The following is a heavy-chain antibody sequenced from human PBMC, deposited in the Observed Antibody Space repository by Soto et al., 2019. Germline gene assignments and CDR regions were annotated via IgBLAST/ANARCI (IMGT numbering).Heavy chain of an antibody. CDR1: GFTFSSYS. V-gene: IGHV3-48*02. J-gene: IGHJ6*02. CDR3: GRDRVVLWFGELKGHSYGMVV. Sequence: EVQLVESGGGLVQPGGSLRLSCAASGFTFSSYSMNWVRQAPGKGLEWVSYISSSSSTIYYADSVKGRFTISRDNAKNSLYLRLSSLRDEDTAVYYGGRDRVVLWFGELKGHSYGMVVWASGITV. D-gene: IGHD3-10*01. CDR2: ISSSSSTI.